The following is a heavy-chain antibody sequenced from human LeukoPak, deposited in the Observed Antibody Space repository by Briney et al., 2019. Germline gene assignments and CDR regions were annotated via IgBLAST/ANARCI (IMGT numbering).Heavy chain of an antibody. J-gene: IGHJ4*02. CDR2: VNLNSGGT. V-gene: IGHV1-2*02. Sequence: ASVKVSCKASGYTFTDYYMYWVRQTPGQGPEWMGWVNLNSGGTQYVQKFQGRVTMTRDTSISTAYMELASLTSDDTAMYFCARVALAGSRIHLLDNWGQGTLVTVSS. D-gene: IGHD5-18*01. CDR3: ARVALAGSRIHLLDN. CDR1: GYTFTDYY.